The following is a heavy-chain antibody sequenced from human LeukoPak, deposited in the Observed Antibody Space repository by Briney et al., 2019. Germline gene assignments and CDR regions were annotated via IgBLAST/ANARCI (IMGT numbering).Heavy chain of an antibody. CDR2: LNHSAST. J-gene: IGHJ6*03. CDR1: GGSFSGYY. CDR3: ARGDRRFFYYYYMDV. Sequence: SETLSLTCAVYGGSFSGYYWSWIRQPPGKGLDWIGELNHSASTNYNPSLKSRVTISVDTSKNQFSLKLSSVTAADTAVYYCARGDRRFFYYYYMDVWGKGTTVTVSS. V-gene: IGHV4-34*01. D-gene: IGHD3-10*01.